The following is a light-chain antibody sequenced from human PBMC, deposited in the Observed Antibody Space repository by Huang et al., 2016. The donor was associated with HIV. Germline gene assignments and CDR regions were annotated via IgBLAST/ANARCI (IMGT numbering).Light chain of an antibody. V-gene: IGKV3-15*01. CDR2: GAS. J-gene: IGKJ2*01. CDR1: QSVNTH. Sequence: EIEMTQSPATLSVSPGETATLSCTASQSVNTHLAWYQQRRGQAPRLLIFGASTRAAGVPARFSGSGSETDFTLTISSLQSEDFAVYYCQHYNNWPYTFGQGAKVEI. CDR3: QHYNNWPYT.